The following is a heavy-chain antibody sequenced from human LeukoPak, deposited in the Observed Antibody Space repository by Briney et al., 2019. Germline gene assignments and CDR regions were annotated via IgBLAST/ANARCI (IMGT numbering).Heavy chain of an antibody. CDR3: AKTQGSGRQGYFQH. CDR2: ISYDGSNK. J-gene: IGHJ1*01. Sequence: GGSLRLSCAASGFTFSSYGMHWVRQAPGKGLEWVAVISYDGSNKYYADSVKGRFTISRDNSKNTLYLQMNSLRAEDTAVYYCAKTQGSGRQGYFQHWGQGTLVTVPS. V-gene: IGHV3-30*18. D-gene: IGHD1-26*01. CDR1: GFTFSSYG.